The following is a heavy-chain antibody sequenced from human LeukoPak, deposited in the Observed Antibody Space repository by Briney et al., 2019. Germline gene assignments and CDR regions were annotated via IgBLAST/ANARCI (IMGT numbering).Heavy chain of an antibody. CDR3: ARGIEDDYWSGT. CDR1: GFTFSNYN. Sequence: GGSLRLSSAASGFTFSNYNRNWVRQAPGTGLEWVSSITGSSRHTYYADSVKGRFTISRDNAKNSLYLQMNSLRGEDTAVYYCARGIEDDYWSGTWGQGTLVTVSS. D-gene: IGHD3-3*01. CDR2: ITGSSRHT. V-gene: IGHV3-21*06. J-gene: IGHJ4*02.